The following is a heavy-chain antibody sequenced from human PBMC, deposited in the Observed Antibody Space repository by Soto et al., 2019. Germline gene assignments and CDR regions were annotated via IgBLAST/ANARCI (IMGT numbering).Heavy chain of an antibody. D-gene: IGHD3-10*01. CDR3: AKTITMVRVPEDYYYYGMDV. CDR1: GFTFSSYG. CDR2: ISYDGSNK. V-gene: IGHV3-30*18. J-gene: IGHJ6*02. Sequence: GGSLRLSCAASGFTFSSYGMHWVRQAPGKGLEWVAVISYDGSNKYYADSVKGRFTISRDNSKNTLYLQMNSLRAEDTAVYYCAKTITMVRVPEDYYYYGMDVWGQGTTVTVSS.